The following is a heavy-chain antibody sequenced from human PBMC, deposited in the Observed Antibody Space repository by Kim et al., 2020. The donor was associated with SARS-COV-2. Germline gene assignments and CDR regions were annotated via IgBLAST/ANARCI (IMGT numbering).Heavy chain of an antibody. Sequence: GGSLRLSCAASGFTFTTYSMNWVRQAPGKGLEWVSHISSSSSTIYYADSVKGRFTISRDNAKNSLYLQMNSLRDEETAVYYCARDYYGDFVFDYWGQGTLVTVSS. V-gene: IGHV3-48*02. J-gene: IGHJ4*02. D-gene: IGHD4-17*01. CDR2: ISSSSSTI. CDR1: GFTFTTYS. CDR3: ARDYYGDFVFDY.